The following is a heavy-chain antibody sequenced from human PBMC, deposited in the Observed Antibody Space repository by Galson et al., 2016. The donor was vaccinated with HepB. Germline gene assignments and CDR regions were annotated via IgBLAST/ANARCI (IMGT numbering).Heavy chain of an antibody. Sequence: SLRLSCAASGFSFSDYSLNWVRQAPGKGLEWVAYISRDSNTIHYADSVKGRFTISRDNAKNSLYLQMNSLRDEDTAVYYCASALGIRDYYGMDVWGQGTTVTASS. CDR2: ISRDSNTI. D-gene: IGHD7-27*01. CDR3: ASALGIRDYYGMDV. J-gene: IGHJ6*02. CDR1: GFSFSDYS. V-gene: IGHV3-48*02.